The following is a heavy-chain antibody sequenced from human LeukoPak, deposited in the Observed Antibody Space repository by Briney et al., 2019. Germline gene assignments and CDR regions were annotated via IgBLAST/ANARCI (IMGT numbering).Heavy chain of an antibody. CDR3: ARAYDFWSGYPSAFDI. D-gene: IGHD3-3*01. Sequence: PSGTLSLTCAVSGGSISSSNWWSWVRQPPGKGLEWIGEIYHSGSTYYNPSLKSRVTISVDRSKNQFSLKLSSVTAADTAVYYCARAYDFWSGYPSAFDIWGQGTMVTVSS. CDR1: GGSISSSNW. V-gene: IGHV4-4*02. CDR2: IYHSGST. J-gene: IGHJ3*02.